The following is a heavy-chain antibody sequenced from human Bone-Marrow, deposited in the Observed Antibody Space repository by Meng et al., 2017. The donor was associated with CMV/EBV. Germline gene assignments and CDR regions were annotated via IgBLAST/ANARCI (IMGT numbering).Heavy chain of an antibody. CDR3: AIVGATDLLHAFDI. CDR2: ISSSSSYI. V-gene: IGHV3-21*01. Sequence: GESLKISCAASGFTFSSYWMSWVRQAPGKGLEWVSSISSSSSYIYYADSVKGRFTISRDNSKNTLYLQMNSLRAEDTAVYYCAIVGATDLLHAFDIWGQGTIVTVSS. D-gene: IGHD1-26*01. J-gene: IGHJ3*02. CDR1: GFTFSSYW.